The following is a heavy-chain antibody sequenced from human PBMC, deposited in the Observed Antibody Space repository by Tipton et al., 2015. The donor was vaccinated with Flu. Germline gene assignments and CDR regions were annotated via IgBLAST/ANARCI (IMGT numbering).Heavy chain of an antibody. J-gene: IGHJ4*02. CDR2: IKQDGSEK. V-gene: IGHV3-7*03. Sequence: QLVQSGGGLVQPGGSLRLSCAASGFTFSIYWMSWVRQAPGKGLEWVANIKQDGSEKNYVDSVKGRFTISRDNDKRSLYLQMNTLRAEDTAVYYCAREIPGGATNLDYWGQRTLVTVSS. CDR3: AREIPGGATNLDY. CDR1: GFTFSIYW. D-gene: IGHD2-21*01.